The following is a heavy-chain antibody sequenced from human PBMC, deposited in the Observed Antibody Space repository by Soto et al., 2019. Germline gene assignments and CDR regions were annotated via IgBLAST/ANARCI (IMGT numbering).Heavy chain of an antibody. CDR2: ISTYNENM. D-gene: IGHD5-18*01. J-gene: IGHJ4*02. Sequence: SVKVSCKVSGSTFTINGIGGVGQSAVQGLEWMGCISTYNENMDSAPQLQGRLTMTTDTSTTTAYMELTNLKSDDTALYYCAYVGGYSTGDYSFDVWGQGTPVTVS. V-gene: IGHV1-18*04. CDR1: GSTFTING. CDR3: AYVGGYSTGDYSFDV.